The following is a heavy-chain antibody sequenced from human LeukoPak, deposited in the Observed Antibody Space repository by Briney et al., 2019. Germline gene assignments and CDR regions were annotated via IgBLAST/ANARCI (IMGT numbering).Heavy chain of an antibody. V-gene: IGHV4-4*07. Sequence: PSEALSLTCTVSSGSISSYYWSWVRQPAGKGLEWIGRIYTSGSTNYNPSLKSRVTMSVDTSKNQFSLKLSSVTAADTAAYYCARDRHGTGYYYYMDVWGKGTTVTVSS. CDR3: ARDRHGTGYYYYMDV. CDR2: IYTSGST. CDR1: SGSISSYY. D-gene: IGHD1-14*01. J-gene: IGHJ6*03.